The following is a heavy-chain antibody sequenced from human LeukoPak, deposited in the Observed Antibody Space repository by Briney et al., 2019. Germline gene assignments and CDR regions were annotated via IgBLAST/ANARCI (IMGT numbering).Heavy chain of an antibody. D-gene: IGHD6-13*01. CDR3: ARASYSSSWYAGGLDY. CDR1: GFTFSDYY. J-gene: IGHJ4*02. V-gene: IGHV3-11*04. Sequence: GGSLRLSCAASGFTFSDYYMSWIRQAPGKGLEWVSYISSSSSTIYYADSVKGRFTISRDNAKNSLYLQMNSLRAKDTAVYYCARASYSSSWYAGGLDYWGQGTLVTVSS. CDR2: ISSSSSTI.